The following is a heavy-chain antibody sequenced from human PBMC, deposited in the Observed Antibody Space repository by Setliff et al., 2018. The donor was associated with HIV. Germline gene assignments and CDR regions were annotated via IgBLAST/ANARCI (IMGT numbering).Heavy chain of an antibody. J-gene: IGHJ5*02. Sequence: KTSETLSLTCTVSGGSISSGNHYWSWIRQHPGKGLEWIGYVYYTGKTYYNPSLESRISMSVDTSKNQFSLKLTSVTAADTAIYYCARDLTSNSNCFEPWGQGTQGTVS. CDR1: GGSISSGNHY. D-gene: IGHD4-4*01. CDR3: ARDLTSNSNCFEP. V-gene: IGHV4-31*03. CDR2: VYYTGKT.